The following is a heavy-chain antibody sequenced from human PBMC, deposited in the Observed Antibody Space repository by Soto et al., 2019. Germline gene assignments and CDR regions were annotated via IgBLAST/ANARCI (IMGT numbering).Heavy chain of an antibody. CDR2: ISWNSGSI. Sequence: VQLVESGGGLVQPGRSLRLSCAASGFTFDDYAMHWVRQAPGKGLEWVSGISWNSGSIGYADSVKGRFTISRDNAKNSLYLQMNSLRAEDTALYYCAKVAEGVGMDVWGQGTTVTVSS. CDR1: GFTFDDYA. J-gene: IGHJ6*02. V-gene: IGHV3-9*01. CDR3: AKVAEGVGMDV. D-gene: IGHD2-8*01.